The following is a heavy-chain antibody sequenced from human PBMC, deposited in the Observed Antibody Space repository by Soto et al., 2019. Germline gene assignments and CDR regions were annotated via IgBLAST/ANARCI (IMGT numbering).Heavy chain of an antibody. Sequence: ASVKVSCKASGYSFTSYAIRWVRQARGQGLEWMGWIGDDNGSTSYAQKFQGRVTMTRDTSTSTVYMVLSSLRSEDTAVYYCAREKDCSSTSCYADGMDVWGQGTTVTVSS. D-gene: IGHD2-2*01. CDR1: GYSFTSYA. CDR2: IGDDNGST. CDR3: AREKDCSSTSCYADGMDV. J-gene: IGHJ6*02. V-gene: IGHV1-18*01.